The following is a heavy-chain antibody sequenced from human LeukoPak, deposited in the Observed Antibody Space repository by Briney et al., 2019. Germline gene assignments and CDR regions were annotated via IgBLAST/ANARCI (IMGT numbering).Heavy chain of an antibody. CDR3: ARGTTDFWSGYFSAGRVSHHSFDI. CDR2: ISPNSGAT. J-gene: IGHJ3*02. V-gene: IGHV1-2*07. D-gene: IGHD3-3*01. CDR1: GYTFTGYY. Sequence: ASVKVSCKSSGYTFTGYYIHWVRQAPGQGLEWMGWISPNSGATYSAHNFQGRVTMTRDTSINTVYMFLSGLTSDDTALYYCARGTTDFWSGYFSAGRVSHHSFDIWGQGTMVTVSP.